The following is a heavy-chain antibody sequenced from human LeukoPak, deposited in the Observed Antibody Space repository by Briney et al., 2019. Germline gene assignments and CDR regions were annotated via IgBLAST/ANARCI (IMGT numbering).Heavy chain of an antibody. Sequence: SETLSLTCTVSGGSISSYYWSWIRQPPGKGLEWIGYTYYSGSTNYNPSLKSRVTISVDTSKNQFSLKLGSVTAADTAVYYCARQGNYDILTGYDAFDIWGQGTMVTVSS. CDR2: TYYSGST. CDR3: ARQGNYDILTGYDAFDI. J-gene: IGHJ3*02. V-gene: IGHV4-59*08. CDR1: GGSISSYY. D-gene: IGHD3-9*01.